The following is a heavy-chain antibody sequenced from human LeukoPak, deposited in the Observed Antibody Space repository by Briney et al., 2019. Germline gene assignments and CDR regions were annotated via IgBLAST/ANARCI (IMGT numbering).Heavy chain of an antibody. V-gene: IGHV4-39*01. J-gene: IGHJ6*02. CDR2: ISYSGST. CDR3: ASLLSGFISSWCPDYYYGVDV. CDR1: SDSISSSRFY. Sequence: SETLSLTCTVSSDSISSSRFYGGWIRQPPGRGLEWIATISYSGSTYYNPSLRSRVTMSIDASKNQFSLKLSSVTAADTAVYYCASLLSGFISSWCPDYYYGVDVWGQGTTVSVSS. D-gene: IGHD6-13*01.